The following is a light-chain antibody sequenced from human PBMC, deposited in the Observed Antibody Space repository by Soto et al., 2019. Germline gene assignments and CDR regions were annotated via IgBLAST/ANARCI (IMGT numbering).Light chain of an antibody. V-gene: IGLV1-44*01. Sequence: QSVLTQPHSASATPGQTVTFSCIGSTSNIGSNGVSWYQQVPGTAPKLLIYSDNQRPSGVPDRFSGSKSGTSASLAISGLQSEEEADYYCAAWDGTLPAWVFGGGTKLTVL. J-gene: IGLJ3*02. CDR2: SDN. CDR1: TSNIGSNG. CDR3: AAWDGTLPAWV.